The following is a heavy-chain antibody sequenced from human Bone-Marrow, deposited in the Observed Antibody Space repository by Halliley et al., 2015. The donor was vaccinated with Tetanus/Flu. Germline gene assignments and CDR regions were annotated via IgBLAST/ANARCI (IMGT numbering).Heavy chain of an antibody. CDR3: ARDSLPRGTDYEALNI. Sequence: ISYGGTRTNYADSVKGRFTISRDNSKNTLYLQMNSLRPEDTAVYYCARDSLPRGTDYEALNIWGQGTMVTVSS. V-gene: IGHV3-30-3*01. CDR2: ISYGGTRT. J-gene: IGHJ3*02. D-gene: IGHD3-16*01.